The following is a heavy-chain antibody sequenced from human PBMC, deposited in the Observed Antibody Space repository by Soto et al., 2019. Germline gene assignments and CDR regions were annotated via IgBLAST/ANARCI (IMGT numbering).Heavy chain of an antibody. V-gene: IGHV3-48*01. Sequence: EVQLVESGGGLVQPGGSLRLSCAASGFTFSSYSMNWVRQAPGKGLEWVSYISSSSSTIYYAVSVKGRFTISRDNAKNSLYLQMNSLRAEDTAVYYCARLPVTYYYYMDVWGKGTTVTVSS. J-gene: IGHJ6*03. CDR3: ARLPVTYYYYMDV. D-gene: IGHD4-17*01. CDR1: GFTFSSYS. CDR2: ISSSSSTI.